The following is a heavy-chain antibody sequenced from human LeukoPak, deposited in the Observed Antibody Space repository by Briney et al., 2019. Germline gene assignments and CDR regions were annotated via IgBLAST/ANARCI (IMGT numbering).Heavy chain of an antibody. CDR2: ISYDGSNK. CDR1: GFTFSNYA. Sequence: GGSLRLSCAASGFTFSNYAMHWVRQAPGKGLEWVAVISYDGSNKYYADSVKGRFTISRDNSKNTLYLQMNSLRAEDTAVYYCAKDSDSGAYDYGGQGTRVTVSS. D-gene: IGHD6-19*01. CDR3: AKDSDSGAYDY. V-gene: IGHV3-30-3*01. J-gene: IGHJ4*02.